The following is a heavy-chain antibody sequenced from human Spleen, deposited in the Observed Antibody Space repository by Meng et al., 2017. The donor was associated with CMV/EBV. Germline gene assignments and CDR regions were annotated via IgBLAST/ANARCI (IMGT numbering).Heavy chain of an antibody. J-gene: IGHJ6*02. CDR2: ISSSSSYI. CDR1: GFTFSSYS. CDR3: ASPTPTGNYYYGMDV. Sequence: GESLKISCAASGFTFSSYSMNWVRQAPGKGLEWVSSISSSSSYIYYADSVKGRFTISRDNAKNSLYLQMNSLRAEDTAVYYCASPTPTGNYYYGMDVWGQGTTVTVSS. V-gene: IGHV3-21*01. D-gene: IGHD7-27*01.